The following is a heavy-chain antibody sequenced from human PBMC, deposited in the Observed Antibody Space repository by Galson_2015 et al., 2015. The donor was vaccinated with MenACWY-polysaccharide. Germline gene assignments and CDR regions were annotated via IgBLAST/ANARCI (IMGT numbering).Heavy chain of an antibody. CDR2: ISYDGSNK. CDR1: GFTFDDYA. CDR3: ASPAERYSYGYSPGY. J-gene: IGHJ4*02. D-gene: IGHD5-18*01. Sequence: SLRLSCAASGFTFDDYAMHWVRQAPGKGLEWVAVISYDGSNKYYADSVKGRFTISRDNSKNTLYLQMNSLRAEDTAVYYCASPAERYSYGYSPGYWGQGTLVTVSS. V-gene: IGHV3-30*03.